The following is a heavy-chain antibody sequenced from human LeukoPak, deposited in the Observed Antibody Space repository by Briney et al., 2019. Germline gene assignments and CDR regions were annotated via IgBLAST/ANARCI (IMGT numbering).Heavy chain of an antibody. J-gene: IGHJ3*02. D-gene: IGHD3-22*01. CDR3: ARPRYYDSSEPDAFDI. CDR1: GGSISSYY. CDR2: IYYSGST. V-gene: IGHV4-59*08. Sequence: SETLSLTCTVSGGSISSYYWSWIRQPPGKRLEWIGYIYYSGSTNYNPSLKSRVTISVDTSKNQFSLKLSSVTAADTAVYYWARPRYYDSSEPDAFDIWGQGTMVTVSS.